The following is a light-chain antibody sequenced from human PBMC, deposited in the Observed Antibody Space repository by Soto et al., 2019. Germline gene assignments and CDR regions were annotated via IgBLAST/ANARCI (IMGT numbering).Light chain of an antibody. Sequence: QSVLTQPASVSGSPGQSITISCTGTSSDVGGYNYVSWYQQYPGKAPKLMIYEVSNRPSGVSNRFFGSKSGNTASLTISGLQAEDEADYYCSSYASTSTDVVFGGGTKVTVL. CDR3: SSYASTSTDVV. J-gene: IGLJ3*02. CDR2: EVS. CDR1: SSDVGGYNY. V-gene: IGLV2-14*01.